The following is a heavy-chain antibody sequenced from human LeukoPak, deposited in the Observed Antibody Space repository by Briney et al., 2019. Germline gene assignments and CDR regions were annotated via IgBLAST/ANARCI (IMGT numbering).Heavy chain of an antibody. Sequence: GGSLRLSCAASGFTFSSYEMNWVRQAPGKGPEWVAVISHDGSNKYYADSVKGRFTISRDNSKNTLYLQMNSLRAEDTAVYYCAKDVGPTLVPGQGRYDMDVWGQGTTVTVSS. D-gene: IGHD1-26*01. CDR1: GFTFSSYE. V-gene: IGHV3-30*18. CDR2: ISHDGSNK. J-gene: IGHJ6*02. CDR3: AKDVGPTLVPGQGRYDMDV.